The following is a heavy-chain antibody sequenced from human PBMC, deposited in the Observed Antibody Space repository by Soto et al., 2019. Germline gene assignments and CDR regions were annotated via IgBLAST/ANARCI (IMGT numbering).Heavy chain of an antibody. V-gene: IGHV1-46*01. J-gene: IGHJ6*02. CDR2: INPSGGST. CDR3: ARGGGSYGMDG. CDR1: GYTFTSYY. D-gene: IGHD5-12*01. Sequence: QVKLVQSGPEVKKPGASEKVSCKASGYTFTSYYMHWVRQAPGQGLEWMGIINPSGGSTSHAQKCQGRGTMTRDTSTRTVYMELSSLRSEDTAVYYCARGGGSYGMDGWGQGTTVTVSS.